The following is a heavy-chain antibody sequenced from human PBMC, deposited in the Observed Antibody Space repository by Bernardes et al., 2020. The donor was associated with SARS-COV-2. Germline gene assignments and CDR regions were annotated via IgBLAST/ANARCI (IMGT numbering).Heavy chain of an antibody. CDR3: ARVTNAYDFPFDY. Sequence: SETLSLTCAAYVGSFRGYYWSWIRQPPGKGLEWIGEINHSGSTNYNPSLKSRVTISVDTSKNQFSLRLSSVTAADTAVYYCARVTNAYDFPFDYWGPGTLVTVSS. J-gene: IGHJ4*02. V-gene: IGHV4-34*01. CDR2: INHSGST. CDR1: VGSFRGYY. D-gene: IGHD3-3*01.